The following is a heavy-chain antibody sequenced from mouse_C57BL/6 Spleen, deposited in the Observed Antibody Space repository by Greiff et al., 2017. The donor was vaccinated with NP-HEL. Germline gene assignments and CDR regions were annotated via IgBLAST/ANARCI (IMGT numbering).Heavy chain of an antibody. CDR3: ARRDDYDVFAY. CDR1: GFTFSDYG. Sequence: EVMLVESGGGLVKPGGSLKLSCAASGFTFSDYGMHWVRQASEKGLEWVAYISSGSSTIYYADTVKGRFTISRDNAKNTLFLQMTSLRSEDTAMYYCARRDDYDVFAYWGQGTLVTVSA. V-gene: IGHV5-17*01. CDR2: ISSGSSTI. D-gene: IGHD2-4*01. J-gene: IGHJ3*01.